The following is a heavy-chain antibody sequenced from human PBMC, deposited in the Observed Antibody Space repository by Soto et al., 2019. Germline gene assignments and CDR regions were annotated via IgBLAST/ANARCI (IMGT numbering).Heavy chain of an antibody. J-gene: IGHJ4*02. CDR2: IYYSGTT. Sequence: QVQLQESGPGLVKPSQTLSLTCTVSGGSISSGNYYWSWIRQHPGNGLEWVGSIYYSGTTYYNPSLKSRVTMSLGTSKTQFSLKLSSVTAADTVVYYCARGDYGDLQVGDFWGQGTLVNVSS. CDR1: GGSISSGNYY. CDR3: ARGDYGDLQVGDF. D-gene: IGHD4-17*01. V-gene: IGHV4-31*03.